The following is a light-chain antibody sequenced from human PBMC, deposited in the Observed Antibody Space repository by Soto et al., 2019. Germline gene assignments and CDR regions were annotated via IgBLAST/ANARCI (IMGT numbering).Light chain of an antibody. V-gene: IGKV3-15*01. CDR1: QSVSSN. J-gene: IGKJ2*01. CDR2: GAS. CDR3: QQYDNWPYT. Sequence: EMVMTQSPATLSVSPGERATLSCSAGQSVSSNLAWYQQKPCQAPRLLIYGASTRATGIPARFSGSMSGKEFTLTISSLQSEDVAVYFCQQYDNWPYTFGQGTKVEIK.